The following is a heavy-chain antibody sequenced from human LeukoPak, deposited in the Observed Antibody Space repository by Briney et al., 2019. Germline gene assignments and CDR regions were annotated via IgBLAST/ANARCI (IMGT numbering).Heavy chain of an antibody. J-gene: IGHJ4*02. D-gene: IGHD5-24*01. CDR1: GFTFSSYA. CDR3: AKDTEGDGYNSGD. Sequence: GGSLRLSCAASGFTFSSYAMSWVRQAPGKGLEWASAISGSGGSTYYADSVKGRFTISRDNSKNTLYLQMNSLRAEDTAVYYCAKDTEGDGYNSGDWGQGTLVTVSS. V-gene: IGHV3-23*01. CDR2: ISGSGGST.